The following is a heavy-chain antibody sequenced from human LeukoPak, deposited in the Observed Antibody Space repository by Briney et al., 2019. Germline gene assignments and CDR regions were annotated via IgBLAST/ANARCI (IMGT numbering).Heavy chain of an antibody. CDR3: AKDSRAYYDILTGYYPMKY. V-gene: IGHV3-30*18. CDR1: GFTFSSYG. CDR2: ISYDGSNK. D-gene: IGHD3-9*01. Sequence: GGSLRLSCAASGFTFSSYGMHWVRQAPGKGLEWVAVISYDGSNKYYADSVKGRFTISRDNSKNTLYLQMNSLRAEDTAVYYRAKDSRAYYDILTGYYPMKYWGQGTLVTVSS. J-gene: IGHJ4*02.